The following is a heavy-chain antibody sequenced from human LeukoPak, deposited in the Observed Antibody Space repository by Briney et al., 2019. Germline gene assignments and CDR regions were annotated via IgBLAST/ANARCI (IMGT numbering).Heavy chain of an antibody. V-gene: IGHV4-59*01. CDR2: IYNYGST. J-gene: IGHJ5*02. CDR3: ARDASQDFWSGSAFDP. D-gene: IGHD3-3*01. CDR1: GGSINSYY. Sequence: PSETLSLTCTVSGGSINSYYWSWIREPPGKGLEWFGYIYNYGSTNYNPSLKSRVTISVDTSKNQFSLKLSSVTAADTAVYYCARDASQDFWSGSAFDPWGQGTLVTVSS.